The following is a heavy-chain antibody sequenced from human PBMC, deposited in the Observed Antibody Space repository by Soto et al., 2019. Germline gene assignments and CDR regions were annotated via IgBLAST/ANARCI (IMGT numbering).Heavy chain of an antibody. CDR1: GFTFSSYA. D-gene: IGHD6-13*01. J-gene: IGHJ6*02. Sequence: QVQLVESGGGVVQPGRSLRLSCAASGFTFSSYAMHWVRQAPGKGLEWVAVISYDGSNKYYADSVKGRFTISRDNSKNTLDLQMNSLRAEDTAVYYCARDRGIAAAGTVYYYGMDVWGQGTTVTVSS. V-gene: IGHV3-30-3*01. CDR2: ISYDGSNK. CDR3: ARDRGIAAAGTVYYYGMDV.